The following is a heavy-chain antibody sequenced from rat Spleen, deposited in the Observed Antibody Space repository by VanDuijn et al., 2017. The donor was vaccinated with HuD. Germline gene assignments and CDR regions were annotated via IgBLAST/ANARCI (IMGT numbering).Heavy chain of an antibody. CDR2: ISPSGGNT. D-gene: IGHD1-1*01. CDR3: TRERGLLIQRRGYFDY. Sequence: EVQLVESGGGLVQPGRSLKLSCAASRFTFSNYGMHWIRQAPTKGLEWVASISPSGGNTYYRDSVKGRFTISRDNAKSTLYLQMNSLRSEDTATYYCTRERGLLIQRRGYFDYWGQGIMVTVSS. J-gene: IGHJ2*01. V-gene: IGHV5-19*01. CDR1: RFTFSNYG.